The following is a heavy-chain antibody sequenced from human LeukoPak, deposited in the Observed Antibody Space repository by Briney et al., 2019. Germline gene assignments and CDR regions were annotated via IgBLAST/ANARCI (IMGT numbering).Heavy chain of an antibody. CDR3: ARSRLLFLQRDY. CDR1: GDAFTNYC. D-gene: IGHD5-12*01. J-gene: IGHJ4*02. Sequence: ASVKVSCKAPGDAFTNYCFHWVRQTPRHGLEWMGIVDPSVATPTYEERFQGRVTMTRDAYTATVYMELRSHKGEDTAVYYCARSRLLFLQRDYWGQGTVVTVSS. CDR2: VDPSVATP. V-gene: IGHV1-46*01.